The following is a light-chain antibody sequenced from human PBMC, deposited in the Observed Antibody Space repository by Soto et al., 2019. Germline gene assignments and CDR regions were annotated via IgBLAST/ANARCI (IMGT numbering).Light chain of an antibody. V-gene: IGKV1-5*01. CDR2: DAS. CDR1: QSISNW. J-gene: IGKJ1*01. CDR3: QQYNSFSGT. Sequence: DIQMTQSPSTLSASVGDRVTITCRASQSISNWLAWYQQKPGKAPKLLIYDASSLDSGVPSRFSGSGSGTEFTFTISSLQPDDFATYYCQQYNSFSGTFGQGTKVEIK.